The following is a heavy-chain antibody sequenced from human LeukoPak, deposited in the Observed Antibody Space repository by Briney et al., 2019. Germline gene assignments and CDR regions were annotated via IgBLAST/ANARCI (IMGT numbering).Heavy chain of an antibody. Sequence: GASVKVSCKASGYTFTSYDINWVRQATGQGLEWMGWMNPNSGNTGYAQKFQGRVTMTRNTSISTAYMELSSLRSEDTAVYYCAILQSDIVVVPAAPFPSYYYYYYMDVWGKGTTVTVSS. V-gene: IGHV1-8*01. CDR2: MNPNSGNT. J-gene: IGHJ6*03. D-gene: IGHD2-2*01. CDR1: GYTFTSYD. CDR3: AILQSDIVVVPAAPFPSYYYYYYMDV.